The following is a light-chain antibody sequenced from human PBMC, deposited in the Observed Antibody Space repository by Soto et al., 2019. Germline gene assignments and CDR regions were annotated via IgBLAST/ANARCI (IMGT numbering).Light chain of an antibody. V-gene: IGKV3-11*01. CDR2: DAS. Sequence: EIVLTQSPATLSLSPGERATLSCRASQSVSSYLAWYQQKPGQAPRLLIYDASTRATGIPARFSGSGSGTDFTLTISSLEPEDFAVYYCQQRSNWPLTFGTGTKVGI. CDR1: QSVSSY. J-gene: IGKJ3*01. CDR3: QQRSNWPLT.